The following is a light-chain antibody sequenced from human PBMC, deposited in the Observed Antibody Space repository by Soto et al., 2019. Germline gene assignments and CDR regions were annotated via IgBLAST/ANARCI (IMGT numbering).Light chain of an antibody. Sequence: DIQMTQSPSTLSASVGDRVTITCRASQSISSWLAWYQQKPGKAPKLLIHKASTLESGVPSRFSGSGSGTEFTLTISSLQSDDFATYYGQQYNSYPLTFGGGTKVEIK. J-gene: IGKJ4*01. CDR2: KAS. CDR3: QQYNSYPLT. CDR1: QSISSW. V-gene: IGKV1-5*03.